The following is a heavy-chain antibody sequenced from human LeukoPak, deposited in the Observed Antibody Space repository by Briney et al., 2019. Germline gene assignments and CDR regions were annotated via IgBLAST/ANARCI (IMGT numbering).Heavy chain of an antibody. D-gene: IGHD3-22*01. Sequence: GRSLRLSCAASGFTFSSYGMHWVRQAPGKGLEWVAVIWYDGSNKYYADSVKGRFTISRDNSKNTLYLQMNSLRAEDTAVYYCARDGHYYDSSGYSGPYYYGMDVWGQGTTVTVSS. J-gene: IGHJ6*02. V-gene: IGHV3-33*01. CDR1: GFTFSSYG. CDR2: IWYDGSNK. CDR3: ARDGHYYDSSGYSGPYYYGMDV.